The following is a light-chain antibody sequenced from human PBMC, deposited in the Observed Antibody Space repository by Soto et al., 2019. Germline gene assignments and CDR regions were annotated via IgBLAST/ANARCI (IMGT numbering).Light chain of an antibody. V-gene: IGLV2-8*01. Sequence: QSVLTQPPSASGSPGQSVTISCTGTSSDVDGYNYVSGYQQHPGKAPNLMIYEVSKRPSGVPDRFSASKSGNTASLTVSGLQAEDEAAYFCSSYAARNTVLFGGGTKLTVL. CDR1: SSDVDGYNY. CDR3: SSYAARNTVL. CDR2: EVS. J-gene: IGLJ2*01.